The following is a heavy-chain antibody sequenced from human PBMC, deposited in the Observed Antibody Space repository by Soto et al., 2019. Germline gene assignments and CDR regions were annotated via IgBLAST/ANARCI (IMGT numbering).Heavy chain of an antibody. CDR2: ISYSGST. CDR3: ARVLSGSSLFDY. CDR1: GGSIISDY. J-gene: IGHJ4*02. Sequence: PSETLSLTCTVSGGSIISDYWSWIRQPPGKGLEWIGYISYSGSTNYNPSLKSLVTISVDTSKNQFSLKLFSVTAADTAVYYCARVLSGSSLFDYWGQGTLVTVYS. V-gene: IGHV4-59*01. D-gene: IGHD1-26*01.